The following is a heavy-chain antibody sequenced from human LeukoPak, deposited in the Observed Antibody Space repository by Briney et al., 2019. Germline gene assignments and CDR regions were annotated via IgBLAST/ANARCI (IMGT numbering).Heavy chain of an antibody. D-gene: IGHD4-23*01. V-gene: IGHV3-30*03. CDR1: GLTFSSYG. Sequence: GGSLRLSCAASGLTFSSYGMHWVRQAPGKGLEWVAVISYDGSNKYYADSVKGRFTISRDNSKNTLYLQMNSLRAEDTAVYYCARRGRIPVGFDIWGQGTMVTVSS. CDR2: ISYDGSNK. CDR3: ARRGRIPVGFDI. J-gene: IGHJ3*02.